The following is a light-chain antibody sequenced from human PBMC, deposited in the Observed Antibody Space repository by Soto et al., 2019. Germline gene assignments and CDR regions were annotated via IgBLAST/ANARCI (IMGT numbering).Light chain of an antibody. CDR3: QQRSNWPVT. CDR1: QSVSSY. V-gene: IGKV3-11*01. Sequence: EIVLTQSPATLSLSPGERATLSCRASQSVSSYFAWYQQKPGQAPRLLIYDASNRATGIPARFSGRGSGTDFTLTISSREPEEFAVYYCQQRSNWPVTFGQGTRVQIK. J-gene: IGKJ1*01. CDR2: DAS.